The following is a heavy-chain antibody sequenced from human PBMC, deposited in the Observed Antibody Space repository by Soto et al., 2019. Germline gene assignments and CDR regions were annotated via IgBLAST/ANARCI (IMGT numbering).Heavy chain of an antibody. D-gene: IGHD3-10*01. CDR2: IYYSGIT. J-gene: IGHJ4*02. CDR1: GGSVSSGGYY. CDR3: ARALRYGSGRSYYFDY. Sequence: SETLSLTCTVSGGSVSSGGYYWSWIRQHPGKGLEWIGYIYYSGITYYNPSLKRRVTISVDTSKNQFSLKLSSVTAADTAVYYCARALRYGSGRSYYFDYWGQGTLVTVSS. V-gene: IGHV4-31*03.